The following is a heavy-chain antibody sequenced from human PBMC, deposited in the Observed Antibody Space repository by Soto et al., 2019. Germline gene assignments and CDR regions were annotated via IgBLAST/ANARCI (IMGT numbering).Heavy chain of an antibody. CDR2: ISADNGDT. D-gene: IGHD3-22*01. Sequence: ASVKVSCKASGYSFDRYGISWVRQAPGQRPEWMGWISADNGDTRFSQKVQGRLTLTTDTSTNTAYMDLRSLSSDDTAVYYCARDRSYYYETSGYPFDYWGQGTQVTVSS. J-gene: IGHJ4*02. V-gene: IGHV1-18*01. CDR1: GYSFDRYG. CDR3: ARDRSYYYETSGYPFDY.